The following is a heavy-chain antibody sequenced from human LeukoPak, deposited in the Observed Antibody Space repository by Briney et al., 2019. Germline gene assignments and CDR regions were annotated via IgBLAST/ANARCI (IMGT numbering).Heavy chain of an antibody. J-gene: IGHJ4*02. CDR1: GFTFNSYE. CDR2: INSGGSAI. Sequence: GGSLRLSCAASGFTFNSYEMNWVRQAPGKGLEWVSYINSGGSAIYYADSVKGRFTISRDNAKNTLYLQMNSLRVEDTAIYYCVKVRGRARVGYFDYWGQGTLVTVSS. CDR3: VKVRGRARVGYFDY. D-gene: IGHD1-26*01. V-gene: IGHV3-48*03.